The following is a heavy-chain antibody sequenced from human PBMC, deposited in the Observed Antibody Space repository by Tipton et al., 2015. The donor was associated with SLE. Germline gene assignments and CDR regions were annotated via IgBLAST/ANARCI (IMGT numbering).Heavy chain of an antibody. Sequence: QEQLVQSGAEVKKPGASVKVSCKASGYTFTGYYIHWVRQAPGQGLEWMGWINPHTGGTNYAQKFQGRVTMTRDTSISTAYMDLSSLTSDDTAIYYCARPERYDFWSGDAFDIWGQGTMVTVSS. J-gene: IGHJ3*02. D-gene: IGHD3-3*01. CDR3: ARPERYDFWSGDAFDI. CDR1: GYTFTGYY. V-gene: IGHV1-2*02. CDR2: INPHTGGT.